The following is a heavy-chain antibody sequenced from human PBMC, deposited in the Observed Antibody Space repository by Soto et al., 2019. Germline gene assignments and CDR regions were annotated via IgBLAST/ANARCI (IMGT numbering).Heavy chain of an antibody. D-gene: IGHD4-17*01. V-gene: IGHV4-59*08. CDR1: GGSISSYY. Sequence: SETLSLTCTVSGGSISSYYWSWIRQPPGKGLEWIGYIYYSGSPYYNPSLKSRVTISVDTSKNQFSLKLSSVTAADTAVYYCARLPHYGDPKAGIWGRGTLVTVSS. J-gene: IGHJ4*02. CDR2: IYYSGSP. CDR3: ARLPHYGDPKAGI.